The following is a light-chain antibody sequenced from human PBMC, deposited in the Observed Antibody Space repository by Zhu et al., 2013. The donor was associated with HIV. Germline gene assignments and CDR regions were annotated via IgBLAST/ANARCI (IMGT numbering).Light chain of an antibody. CDR1: QSIGTN. V-gene: IGKV3-20*01. CDR3: QQYGSSPLT. J-gene: IGKJ4*01. Sequence: EIVLTQSPATLSVSPGGRVNISCRASQSIGTNLAWYQQKRGQAPRLLMYGASTRATGIPPRFSGRGSGTDFTLTISGLEPEDFAVYYCQQYGSSPLTFGGGTTMEIK. CDR2: GAS.